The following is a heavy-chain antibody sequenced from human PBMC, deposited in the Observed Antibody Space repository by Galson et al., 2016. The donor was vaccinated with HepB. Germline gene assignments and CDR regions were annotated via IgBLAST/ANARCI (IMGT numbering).Heavy chain of an antibody. D-gene: IGHD4-23*01. Sequence: SLRLSCAASGFTFSTYAMSWVRQAPGKGLECASGISGSGGTTSYADSVKGRFTISRDNSKNTLFLQMNSLRAEDTAVYYCAKTLYGGNSDWGQGTLVTVSS. CDR2: ISGSGGTT. V-gene: IGHV3-23*01. CDR1: GFTFSTYA. J-gene: IGHJ4*02. CDR3: AKTLYGGNSD.